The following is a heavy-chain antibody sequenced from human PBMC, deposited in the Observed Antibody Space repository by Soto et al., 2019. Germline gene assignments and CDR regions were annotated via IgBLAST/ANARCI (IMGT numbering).Heavy chain of an antibody. CDR3: ASMIVGSTSRDRDYAY. CDR1: GFDFSGSA. Sequence: EVRLVESGGGSVRPGGSLKLSCAASGFDFSGSAMYWVRQASGKGLEWVGRIRSRSDSYATSYAESLSGRFTISRDDSRNLVFLEMNGLETDDTAVYYCASMIVGSTSRDRDYAYWGQGTLVTVSS. D-gene: IGHD1-26*01. CDR2: IRSRSDSYAT. V-gene: IGHV3-73*02. J-gene: IGHJ4*02.